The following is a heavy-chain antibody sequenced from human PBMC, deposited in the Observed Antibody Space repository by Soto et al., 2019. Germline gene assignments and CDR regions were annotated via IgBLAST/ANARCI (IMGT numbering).Heavy chain of an antibody. V-gene: IGHV4-39*01. Sequence: SETLSLTCTVSGGSISSSSYYWGWIRQPPGKGLEWIGSIYYSGSTFYNPSLKSRVTISVDTSKNQFSLRLNSVTAADTAVYYCASVYGSGSYSWFDPSGQGTLVTLSS. CDR2: IYYSGST. J-gene: IGHJ5*02. CDR1: GGSISSSSYY. D-gene: IGHD3-10*01. CDR3: ASVYGSGSYSWFDP.